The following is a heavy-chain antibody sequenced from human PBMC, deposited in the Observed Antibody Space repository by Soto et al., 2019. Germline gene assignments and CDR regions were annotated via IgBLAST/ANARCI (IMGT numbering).Heavy chain of an antibody. CDR1: GYTLTELS. Sequence: ASVKVSCKVSGYTLTELSMHLVRQAPGTGLEWMGGFDPGDGETIYAQKFQGRDTMTEDTSTDTADMELSSLRSEDTAVYYCSTRSLYGSGSYSDYWGQGTMVTVSS. CDR2: FDPGDGET. V-gene: IGHV1-24*01. J-gene: IGHJ4*02. CDR3: STRSLYGSGSYSDY. D-gene: IGHD3-10*01.